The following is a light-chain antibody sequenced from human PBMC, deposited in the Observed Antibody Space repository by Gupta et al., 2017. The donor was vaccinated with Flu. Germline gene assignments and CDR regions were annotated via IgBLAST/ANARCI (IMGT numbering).Light chain of an antibody. CDR3: QQRRNWPPGT. CDR1: QSVSSY. J-gene: IGKJ3*01. V-gene: IGKV3-11*01. CDR2: DAS. Sequence: ETVLTQSPATLSLSPGERATLSCRASQSVSSYLAWYQQKPSQAPRLLIYDASRRDTGIAARFSGSGSGKDLTLTISSREQEDFAVYYCQQRRNWPPGTFGHGTKV.